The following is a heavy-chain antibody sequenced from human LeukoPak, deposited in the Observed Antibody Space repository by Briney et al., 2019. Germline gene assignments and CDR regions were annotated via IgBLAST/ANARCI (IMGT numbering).Heavy chain of an antibody. D-gene: IGHD6-19*01. J-gene: IGHJ4*02. CDR3: ARQIGSATYFDY. Sequence: GESLKFSCKGSGYRFTSYWIGWVRQLPGKGLNWMGIIYPSDSDTRYSPSFQGQVTISADKSISTAYLQWSSPKASDTAMYYCARQIGSATYFDYWGQGTLVTVSS. CDR2: IYPSDSDT. CDR1: GYRFTSYW. V-gene: IGHV5-51*01.